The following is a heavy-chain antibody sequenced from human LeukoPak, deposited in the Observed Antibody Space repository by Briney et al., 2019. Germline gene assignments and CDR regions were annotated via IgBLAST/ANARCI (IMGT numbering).Heavy chain of an antibody. V-gene: IGHV3-48*01. CDR3: ARDRDYAYMDV. CDR1: AFTFRSYW. J-gene: IGHJ6*03. CDR2: ISSSGSTI. Sequence: PGGSLRLSCKASAFTFRSYWMHWVRQAPGKGLEWVSYISSSGSTIYYADSVKGRFTISRDNSKNTLYLQMNSLRAEDTAVYYCARDRDYAYMDVWGKGTTVTISS.